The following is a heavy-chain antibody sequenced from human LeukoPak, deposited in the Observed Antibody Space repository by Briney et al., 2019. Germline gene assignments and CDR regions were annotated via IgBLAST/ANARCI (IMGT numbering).Heavy chain of an antibody. D-gene: IGHD1-26*01. CDR2: INPSGGST. J-gene: IGHJ4*02. CDR3: ARARVSGSYLTPFDF. CDR1: GYTFTNYF. Sequence: GASGKVSCKASGYTFTNYFMHWVRQAQGQGHEWEGIINPSGGSTSNAQKFQGRVTMTRDTSTSTVYMELSSLRSQDTAVYYCARARVSGSYLTPFDFWGQGALVTVSS. V-gene: IGHV1-46*01.